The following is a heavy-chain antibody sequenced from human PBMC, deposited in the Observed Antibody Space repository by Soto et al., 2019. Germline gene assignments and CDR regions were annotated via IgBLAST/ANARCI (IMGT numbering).Heavy chain of an antibody. CDR2: IYWDDAK. Sequence: QITLKESGPTLVKPTQTLTLTCTFSGFSLSTSGVGVGWIHQPPGKALEWLALIYWDDAKHYSPSLKSRLTITKDTSKNQVVLIMTNMDPVDTATYYCAHKGGGDRILDYWGQGTLVTVSS. CDR3: AHKGGGDRILDY. D-gene: IGHD3-16*01. CDR1: GFSLSTSGVG. J-gene: IGHJ4*02. V-gene: IGHV2-5*02.